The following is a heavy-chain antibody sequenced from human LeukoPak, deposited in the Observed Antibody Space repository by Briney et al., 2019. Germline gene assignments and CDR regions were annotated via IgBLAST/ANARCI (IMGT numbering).Heavy chain of an antibody. Sequence: GGSLRLSCAASGFTFSSYGMHWVRQAPGKGLEWVAFIRYDGSNKYYADSVKGRFTISRDNSKNTLYLQMNSLRAEDTAVYYCAKDRRDYDILTGYSPYWGQGTLVTVSS. CDR1: GFTFSSYG. J-gene: IGHJ4*02. CDR3: AKDRRDYDILTGYSPY. CDR2: IRYDGSNK. D-gene: IGHD3-9*01. V-gene: IGHV3-30*02.